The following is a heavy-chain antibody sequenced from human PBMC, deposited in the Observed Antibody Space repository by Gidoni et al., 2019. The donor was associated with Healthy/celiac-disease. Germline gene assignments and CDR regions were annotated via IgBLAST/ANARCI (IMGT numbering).Heavy chain of an antibody. D-gene: IGHD1-1*01. CDR2: IFSTDEK. J-gene: IGHJ3*02. CDR1: WFSLSNARMG. CDR3: ARLEYAEDAFDI. Sequence: QVTLKESGPVLVKPTETLTLTCPVSWFSLSNARMGVRWIRHPPGKALECLAHIFSTDEKSYSPSLKSRLTNSKDTSKSQVGLTMTNMDPVDTATYYCARLEYAEDAFDIWGQGTMVTVSS. V-gene: IGHV2-26*01.